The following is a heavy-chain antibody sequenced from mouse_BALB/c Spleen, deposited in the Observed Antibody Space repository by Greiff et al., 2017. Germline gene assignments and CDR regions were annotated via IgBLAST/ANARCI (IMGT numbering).Heavy chain of an antibody. V-gene: IGHV2-6-7*01. CDR1: GFSLTGYG. CDR2: IWGDGST. J-gene: IGHJ4*01. CDR3: ARDRDYYGSSPYAKDY. Sequence: VQRVESGPGLVAPSQSLSITCTVSGFSLTGYGVNWVRQPPGKGLEWLGMIWGDGSTDYNSALKSRLSISKDNSKSQVFLKMNSLQTDDTARYYCARDRDYYGSSPYAKDYWGQGTSVTVSS. D-gene: IGHD1-1*01.